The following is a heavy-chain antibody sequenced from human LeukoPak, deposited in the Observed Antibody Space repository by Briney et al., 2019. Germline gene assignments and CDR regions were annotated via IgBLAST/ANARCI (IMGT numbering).Heavy chain of an antibody. CDR1: GFTFSSYW. J-gene: IGHJ4*02. D-gene: IGHD4/OR15-4a*01. CDR3: ARRAGAYSHPYDY. CDR2: IKQDGSEK. V-gene: IGHV3-7*03. Sequence: GGSLRLSCAASGFTFSSYWMSWVRQAPGKGLEWAANIKQDGSEKYYVDSVKGRFTISIDNSKNTLYLQMNSLRVEDTAVYYCARRAGAYSHPYDYWGQGTLVTVSS.